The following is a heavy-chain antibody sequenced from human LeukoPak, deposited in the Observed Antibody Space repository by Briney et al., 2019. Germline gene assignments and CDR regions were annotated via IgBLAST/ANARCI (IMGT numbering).Heavy chain of an antibody. V-gene: IGHV3-48*03. CDR3: ARGLYSSSWYATFDY. J-gene: IGHJ4*02. Sequence: PGGSLRLSCAASGFTFSSYEMNWVRQAPGKGLEWVSYISSSGSTIYYADSVKGRFTISRDNAKNSLYLQMSSLRAEDTAVYYCARGLYSSSWYATFDYWGQGTLVTVSS. CDR2: ISSSGSTI. CDR1: GFTFSSYE. D-gene: IGHD6-13*01.